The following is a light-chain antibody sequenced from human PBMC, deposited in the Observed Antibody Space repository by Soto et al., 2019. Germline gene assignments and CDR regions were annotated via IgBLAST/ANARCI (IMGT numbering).Light chain of an antibody. CDR3: QQYNSYPLT. V-gene: IGKV1-5*03. J-gene: IGKJ4*01. CDR2: KAY. CDR1: QSISSW. Sequence: DIQMTQSPSTLSASVGDRVTITCRASQSISSWLAWYQQKPGKAPNLLIYKAYSLESGVPSRFSGSGSGTECTLTISSLQPDDFATYYCQQYNSYPLTFGGGTKVEIK.